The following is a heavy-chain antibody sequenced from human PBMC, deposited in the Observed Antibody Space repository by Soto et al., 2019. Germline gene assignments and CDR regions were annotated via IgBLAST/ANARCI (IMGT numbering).Heavy chain of an antibody. J-gene: IGHJ5*02. CDR2: IYYSGST. CDR1: GGSISSYY. V-gene: IGHV4-59*01. D-gene: IGHD6-13*01. CDR3: ARGAAPSSSWAINWFDP. Sequence: PSETLSLTCTVSGGSISSYYWSWIRQPPGKGLEWIGYIYYSGSTNYNPSLKSRVTISVDTSKNQFSLKLSSVTAADTALYYCARGAAPSSSWAINWFDPWGQGTLVTVSS.